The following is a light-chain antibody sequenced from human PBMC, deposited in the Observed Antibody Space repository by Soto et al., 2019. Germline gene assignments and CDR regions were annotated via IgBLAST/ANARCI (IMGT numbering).Light chain of an antibody. V-gene: IGKV4-1*01. Sequence: DIVMTQSPDSLAVSLGERATINCKSSQSILYSSNNKNYLAWYQQRPGQPPKLLIYWASTRQPGVPDRFSGSGSGADFTLTISSRQAEDVAVYYCQQYYSAPLAFGGGTKVEIK. CDR2: WAS. J-gene: IGKJ4*01. CDR1: QSILYSSNNKNY. CDR3: QQYYSAPLA.